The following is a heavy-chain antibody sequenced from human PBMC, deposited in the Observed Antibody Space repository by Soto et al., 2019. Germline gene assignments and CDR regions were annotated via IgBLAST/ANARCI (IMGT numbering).Heavy chain of an antibody. J-gene: IGHJ4*02. V-gene: IGHV3-74*01. CDR1: GFTFSSYW. Sequence: EVQLVESGGGLVQPGGSLRLSCAASGFTFSSYWMHWVRQAPGKGLVWVSRINSDGSSTSYADSVKGRFTISRDNAKNTLYLQMNSLRAEDKAVYYCARPRPYCGGDCPDSWGQGTMVTVSS. D-gene: IGHD2-21*02. CDR3: ARPRPYCGGDCPDS. CDR2: INSDGSST.